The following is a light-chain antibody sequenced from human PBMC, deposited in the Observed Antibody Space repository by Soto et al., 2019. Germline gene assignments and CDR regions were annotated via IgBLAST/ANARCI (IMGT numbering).Light chain of an antibody. CDR3: CSYTSSNTVV. CDR2: EVS. CDR1: SSDVGGYNY. Sequence: QSVLTQPACVSGSPGQSITISCTGTSSDVGGYNYVSWYQQHPGKAPKLMIYEVSDRPSGVSNRFSGSKSGNTASLTISGLQAEDEADYYCCSYTSSNTVVFGGGTKLTVL. V-gene: IGLV2-14*01. J-gene: IGLJ3*02.